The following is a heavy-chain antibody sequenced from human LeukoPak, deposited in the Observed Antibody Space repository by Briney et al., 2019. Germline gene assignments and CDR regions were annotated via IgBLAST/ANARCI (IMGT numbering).Heavy chain of an antibody. CDR3: AKDRAAAGTADYFDY. D-gene: IGHD6-13*01. CDR2: ISGSGGST. V-gene: IGHV3-23*01. CDR1: GFTFSSYA. Sequence: GGSLRLSCAASGFTFSSYAMSWVRQAPGKGLEWVSAISGSGGSTYYADSVKGRFIISRDNSKSTLFLQMNSLRVEDTAVYYCAKDRAAAGTADYFDYWGQGTLVTVSS. J-gene: IGHJ4*02.